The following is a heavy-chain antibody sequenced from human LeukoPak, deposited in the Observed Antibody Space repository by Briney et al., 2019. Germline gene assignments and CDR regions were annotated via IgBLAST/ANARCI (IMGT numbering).Heavy chain of an antibody. CDR3: ATPQGDYSNSLMYYYYGMDV. J-gene: IGHJ6*02. Sequence: GGSLRLSCAASGFTFSSYAMSWVRQAPGKGLEWVSAISGSGGSTYYADSVKGRFTISRDNSKNTLYLQMNSLRAEDTAVYYCATPQGDYSNSLMYYYYGMDVWGQGTTVTVSS. CDR1: GFTFSSYA. V-gene: IGHV3-23*01. CDR2: ISGSGGST. D-gene: IGHD4-11*01.